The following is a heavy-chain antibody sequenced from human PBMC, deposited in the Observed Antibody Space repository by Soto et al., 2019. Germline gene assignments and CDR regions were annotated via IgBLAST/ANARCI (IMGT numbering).Heavy chain of an antibody. D-gene: IGHD6-6*01. CDR3: ARVSSIAARRSFAS. CDR1: GYTFTSHD. Sequence: QVQLVQSGTEVKTPGASVKVSCKASGYTFTSHDINWVRQATGQGLEWMGWLNPYNGKTAYAQTFQGSVTMTWNATTGTVYLELSSLSSEDKAMYYCARVSSIAARRSFASWGQGTLVTVSS. J-gene: IGHJ4*02. V-gene: IGHV1-8*01. CDR2: LNPYNGKT.